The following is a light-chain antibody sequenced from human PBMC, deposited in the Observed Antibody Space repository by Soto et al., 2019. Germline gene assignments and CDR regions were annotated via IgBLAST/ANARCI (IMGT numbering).Light chain of an antibody. Sequence: QSVLTQPPSVSGAPGQRVTISCTGTSSNIGAGYDVYWYQQLPGTAPKLLIYGNSNRPSGVPDRFSGSKSGTSASLAITGLQDEDEADYYCQSYDSSLSGLWVFGGGTKVTVL. J-gene: IGLJ3*02. V-gene: IGLV1-40*01. CDR1: SSNIGAGYD. CDR2: GNS. CDR3: QSYDSSLSGLWV.